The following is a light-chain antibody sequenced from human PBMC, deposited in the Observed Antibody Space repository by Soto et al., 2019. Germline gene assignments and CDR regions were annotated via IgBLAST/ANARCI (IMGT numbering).Light chain of an antibody. CDR1: SSNIGSNY. CDR3: AAWDDSLSGVV. CDR2: RNS. J-gene: IGLJ2*01. Sequence: QSVLTQPPSASGTPGQRVTISCSGSSSNIGSNYVYWYQQLPGTAPKLLIYRNSQWPSGVPDRFSGSKSGTSASLAISGLRSEDEADYYCAAWDDSLSGVVFGGGTKVTVL. V-gene: IGLV1-47*01.